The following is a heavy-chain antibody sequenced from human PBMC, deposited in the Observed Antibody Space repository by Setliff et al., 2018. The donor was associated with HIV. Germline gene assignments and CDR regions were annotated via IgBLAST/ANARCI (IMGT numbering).Heavy chain of an antibody. Sequence: ASVKVSCKTSGYTFFGYYIHWLRQAPGQGFEWMGRVNPKRGGTDYAQRFQGRATGTWDTSVSTAYMQLSRLRFDDTAVYYCAWKHPDHTNSHLEALDIWGQGTMVTVSS. V-gene: IGHV1-2*06. J-gene: IGHJ3*02. CDR3: AWKHPDHTNSHLEALDI. D-gene: IGHD1-1*01. CDR2: VNPKRGGT. CDR1: GYTFFGYY.